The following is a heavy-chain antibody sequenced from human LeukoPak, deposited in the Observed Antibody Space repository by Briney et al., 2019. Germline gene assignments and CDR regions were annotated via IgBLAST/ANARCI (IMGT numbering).Heavy chain of an antibody. CDR1: GYTFTGYY. J-gene: IGHJ6*03. D-gene: IGHD4-17*01. CDR3: ARDYSVSYYYYYYMDV. CDR2: INPNSGGT. V-gene: IGHV1-2*02. Sequence: VASVKVSCKASGYTFTGYYMHSVRQAPGQGLEWMGWINPNSGGTNYAQKFQGRVTMTRDTSISTAYMELSRLRSDDTAVYYCARDYSVSYYYYYYMDVWGKGTTVTVSS.